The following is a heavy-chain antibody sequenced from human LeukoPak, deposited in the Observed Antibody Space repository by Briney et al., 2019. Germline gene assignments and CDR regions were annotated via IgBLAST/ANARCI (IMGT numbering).Heavy chain of an antibody. CDR1: GVSISSSNSY. CDR3: ARVPLGLIVVVPAASDYWFDP. J-gene: IGHJ5*02. CDR2: IYYSGNT. D-gene: IGHD2-2*01. V-gene: IGHV4-39*07. Sequence: MTSETLSLTCTVSGVSISSSNSYWGWIRQPPGKGLEWIGSIYYSGNTYYNASLKSQVSISIDTSKNQFSLKLSSVTAADTAVYYCARVPLGLIVVVPAASDYWFDPWGQGTLVTVSS.